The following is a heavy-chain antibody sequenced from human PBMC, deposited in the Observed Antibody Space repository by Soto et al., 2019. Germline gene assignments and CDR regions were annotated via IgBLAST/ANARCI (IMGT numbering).Heavy chain of an antibody. CDR1: GASVSGGGYS. Sequence: HLQESGSGLVKPLETLTLTCAVSGASVSGGGYSWNWIRQSPGKGLEWIGDIYHFGSIYYNPSLKSRVTISVDRSKNQFTLKLNSVTAADTAVYFCAAGWDTVDGTTYYYYGLDVWGLGTTVTVSS. CDR3: AAGWDTVDGTTYYYYGLDV. J-gene: IGHJ6*02. V-gene: IGHV4-30-2*06. CDR2: IYHFGSI. D-gene: IGHD1-26*01.